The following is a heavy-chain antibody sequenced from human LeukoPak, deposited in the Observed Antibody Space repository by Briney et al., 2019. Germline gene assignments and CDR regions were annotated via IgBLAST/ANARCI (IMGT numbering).Heavy chain of an antibody. V-gene: IGHV3-9*03. CDR2: ISWDSGSI. Sequence: GGSLRLSCAASGFTFDDYAMHWVRQAPGQGLEWVSGISWDSGSIGYADSVKGRFTISRDNAKNSLYLQMNSLRAEDMALYYCAKEEQGFDPWGQGTLVTVSS. J-gene: IGHJ5*02. CDR3: AKEEQGFDP. CDR1: GFTFDDYA.